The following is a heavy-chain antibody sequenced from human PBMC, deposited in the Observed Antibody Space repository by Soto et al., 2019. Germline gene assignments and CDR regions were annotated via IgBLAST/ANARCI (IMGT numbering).Heavy chain of an antibody. J-gene: IGHJ3*02. CDR3: VRGRVGTGAFDI. D-gene: IGHD1-1*01. CDR1: GFTFSSYA. V-gene: IGHV3-23*04. Sequence: EVQLVESGGGLQQPGGSLRLSCAASGFTFSSYAMSWVRRTPGEGLEWVSATNCDGSKTYVAESVKGRFTISRDNSMNTLFLEMHSLRAVDTAVYHCVRGRVGTGAFDIWGQGTLVTVSS. CDR2: TNCDGSKT.